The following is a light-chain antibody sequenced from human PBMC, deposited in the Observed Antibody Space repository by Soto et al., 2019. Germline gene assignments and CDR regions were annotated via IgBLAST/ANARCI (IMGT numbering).Light chain of an antibody. Sequence: QSVLTQPPSVSGAPGQRVTISCTGSSSNIGAGYVVHWYQQLPGAAPKLLIFSGNNRPSGVPDRFSGSKSDTSASLAITGLRAEDEADYYCQSYDNNSDYVFGTGTKVTVL. CDR1: SSNIGAGYV. V-gene: IGLV1-40*01. CDR2: SGN. CDR3: QSYDNNSDYV. J-gene: IGLJ1*01.